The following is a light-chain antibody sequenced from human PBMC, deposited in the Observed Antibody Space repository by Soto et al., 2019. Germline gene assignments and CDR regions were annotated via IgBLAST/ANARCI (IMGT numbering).Light chain of an antibody. CDR2: DAS. Sequence: EIVLTQSPATLSLSPGERAILSCRASQSVSSYLAWYQQKPGQAPRLLIYDASNRATGIPARFSGSGSGTDFTLTSSSLEPEDFAVYYCQQRSNWLTFGGGTKVEIK. CDR3: QQRSNWLT. J-gene: IGKJ4*01. V-gene: IGKV3-11*01. CDR1: QSVSSY.